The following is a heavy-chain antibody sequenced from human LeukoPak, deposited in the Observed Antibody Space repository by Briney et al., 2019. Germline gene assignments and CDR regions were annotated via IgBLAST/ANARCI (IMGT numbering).Heavy chain of an antibody. V-gene: IGHV3-21*01. CDR1: GFTFSSYS. Sequence: GGSLRLSCAASGFTFSSYSMNWVRQAPGKGLEWVSSISSSSSYIYYADSVKGRFTISRDNAKNSLYLQMNSLGAEDTAVYYCARAQYCSGGSCPLAEYFQHWGQGTLVTVSS. D-gene: IGHD2-15*01. CDR2: ISSSSSYI. CDR3: ARAQYCSGGSCPLAEYFQH. J-gene: IGHJ1*01.